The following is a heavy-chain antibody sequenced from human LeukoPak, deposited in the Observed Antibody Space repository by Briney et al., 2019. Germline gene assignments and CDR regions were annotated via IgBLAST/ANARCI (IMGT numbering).Heavy chain of an antibody. V-gene: IGHV5-10-1*01. CDR3: ARHDYGDLPFFDY. D-gene: IGHD4-17*01. CDR1: GYSFTSYW. CDR2: IDPSDSYT. Sequence: GESLRISCKGSGYSFTSYWISWVRQMPGKGLEWMGRIDPSDSYTNYSPSFQGHVTISADKSISTAYLQWSSLKASDAAMYYCARHDYGDLPFFDYWGQGTLVTVSS. J-gene: IGHJ4*02.